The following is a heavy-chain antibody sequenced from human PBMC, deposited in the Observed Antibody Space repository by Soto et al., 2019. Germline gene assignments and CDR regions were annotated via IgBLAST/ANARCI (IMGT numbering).Heavy chain of an antibody. V-gene: IGHV1-2*02. CDR1: GYTLTGYY. CDR3: RVGATTRFDY. Sequence: ASVNVSCKSSGYTLTGYYIHWVRQAPGQGLEWMGWTNPNSGGTNYAQKFQGRVTMTRDTSISTAYMELSRLRSDDTAVYYCRVGATTRFDYWGQGTLVTVSS. D-gene: IGHD1-26*01. CDR2: TNPNSGGT. J-gene: IGHJ4*02.